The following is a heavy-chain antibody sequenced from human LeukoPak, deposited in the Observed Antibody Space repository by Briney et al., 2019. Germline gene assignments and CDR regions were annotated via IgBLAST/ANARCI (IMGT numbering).Heavy chain of an antibody. CDR1: AFTFSDYS. CDR3: AREDDSWGPNNLDL. Sequence: GGSLRLSCAASAFTFSDYSMNWVRQAPGEGLEWISYIDTSSSTMYYADSVMGRFTISRDNAKESLYLQMNSLRDEDTAVYYCAREDDSWGPNNLDLWGQGTMVTVSS. V-gene: IGHV3-48*02. CDR2: IDTSSSTM. J-gene: IGHJ3*01. D-gene: IGHD7-27*01.